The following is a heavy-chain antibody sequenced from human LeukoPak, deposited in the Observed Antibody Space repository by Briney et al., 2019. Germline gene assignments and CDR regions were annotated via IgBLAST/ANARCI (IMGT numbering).Heavy chain of an antibody. Sequence: PGGSLRLSCAASGFTFSTYGMSWVRQAPGKGLEWVSTISGSNDNTYYADSVKGRFTISRDNAKNSLYLQMNSLRAEDTAVYYCARVRSGSDYDSSGYPYAFDIWGQGTMVTVSS. CDR3: ARVRSGSDYDSSGYPYAFDI. V-gene: IGHV3-21*01. CDR2: ISGSNDNT. CDR1: GFTFSTYG. J-gene: IGHJ3*02. D-gene: IGHD3-22*01.